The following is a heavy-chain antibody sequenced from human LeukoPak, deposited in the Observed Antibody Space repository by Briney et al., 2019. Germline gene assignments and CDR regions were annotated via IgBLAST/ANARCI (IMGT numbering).Heavy chain of an antibody. CDR1: GGTFITYG. CDR2: IVPMFGIA. J-gene: IGHJ4*02. V-gene: IGHV1-69*05. Sequence: GASVKVSCKASGGTFITYGINWVRQAPGQGLEWMGGIVPMFGIANYAQKFQGRVTITTDESTTTAYMELSSLRSEDTAVYYCAATAIRDGNNYFEYWGQGTLVPVSS. CDR3: AATAIRDGNNYFEY. D-gene: IGHD5-24*01.